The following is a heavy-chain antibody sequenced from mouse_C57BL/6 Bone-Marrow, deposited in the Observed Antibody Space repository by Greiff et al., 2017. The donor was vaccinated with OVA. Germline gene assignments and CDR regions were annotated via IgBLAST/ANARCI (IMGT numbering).Heavy chain of an antibody. D-gene: IGHD2-4*01. Sequence: QVQLQQSGAELARPGASVKLSCKASGYTFTSYGISWVKQRTGQGLEWIGEIYPRSGNTYYNEKFKGKATLTADKSSSTAYMELRSLTSEDSAVYFCAIGAFYYDYRWYWYFDVWGTGTTGTVSS. CDR3: AIGAFYYDYRWYWYFDV. CDR1: GYTFTSYG. V-gene: IGHV1-81*01. CDR2: IYPRSGNT. J-gene: IGHJ1*03.